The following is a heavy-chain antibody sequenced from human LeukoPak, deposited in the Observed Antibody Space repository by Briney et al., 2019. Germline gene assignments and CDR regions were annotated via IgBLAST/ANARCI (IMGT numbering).Heavy chain of an antibody. V-gene: IGHV1-46*01. J-gene: IGHJ6*02. D-gene: IGHD4-23*01. Sequence: GASVKVSCKASGYTLTNYYIHWVRQAPGQGLEWTGIINPSGGSTSYAQKFQGRVTMTRDTSTSTVYMELSSLRSENTAVYYCARADYGGTSVYYYYGMDVWGQGTTVTVSS. CDR1: GYTLTNYY. CDR2: INPSGGST. CDR3: ARADYGGTSVYYYYGMDV.